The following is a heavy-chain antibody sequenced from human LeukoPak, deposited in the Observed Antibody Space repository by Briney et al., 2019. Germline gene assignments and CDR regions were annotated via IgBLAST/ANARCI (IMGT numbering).Heavy chain of an antibody. D-gene: IGHD3-10*01. Sequence: GGSLRLSCAASGFTFSSYWMHWVRQAPGKGLVWVSRINTDGSSTSYADSVKGRFTISRDNAKNTLYLQMNSLRAEDTAVYYCARDFWGYYGSGSYSYYFDYWGQGTLVTVSS. CDR2: INTDGSST. V-gene: IGHV3-74*01. CDR3: ARDFWGYYGSGSYSYYFDY. CDR1: GFTFSSYW. J-gene: IGHJ4*02.